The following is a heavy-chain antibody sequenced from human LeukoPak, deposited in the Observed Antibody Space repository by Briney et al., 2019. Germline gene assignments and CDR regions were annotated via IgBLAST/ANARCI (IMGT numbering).Heavy chain of an antibody. CDR3: AREVSGDFALDS. J-gene: IGHJ4*02. V-gene: IGHV1-8*01. CDR2: MNPNSGHT. Sequence: ASVKVSCKASGYTFTTNDINWVRQAAGQGLEWMGWMNPNSGHTDNAPKFQGRITMTRNTSINTAYMELSSLTSEDTAVYLCAREVSGDFALDSWGQGTLVTVSS. CDR1: GYTFTTND.